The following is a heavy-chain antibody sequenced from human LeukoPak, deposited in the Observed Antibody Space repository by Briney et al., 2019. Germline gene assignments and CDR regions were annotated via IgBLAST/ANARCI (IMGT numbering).Heavy chain of an antibody. J-gene: IGHJ4*02. V-gene: IGHV4-30-4*08. D-gene: IGHD3-22*01. CDR3: AREGRYPYTMIPY. CDR2: IYYSGST. Sequence: SQTLSLTCTVSGGSISSGDYYWSWIRQPPGKGLEWIGYIYYSGSTYYNPSLKSRVTISVDTSKNQFSLKLSSVTAADTAVYYCAREGRYPYTMIPYWGQGTLVTVSS. CDR1: GGSISSGDYY.